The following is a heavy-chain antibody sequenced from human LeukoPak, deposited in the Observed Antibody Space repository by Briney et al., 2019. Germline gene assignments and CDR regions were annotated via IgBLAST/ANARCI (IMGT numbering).Heavy chain of an antibody. CDR2: SYDSGST. J-gene: IGHJ4*02. Sequence: SETLSLTCTVSGGSISSYYWSWIRQPPGKGLEWIGYSYDSGSTNYNPSLKSRVTISVDTSKSQFSLKLSSVTAADTAVYYCARGTAGTVFDYWGQGTLVTVSS. D-gene: IGHD6-13*01. CDR3: ARGTAGTVFDY. CDR1: GGSISSYY. V-gene: IGHV4-59*08.